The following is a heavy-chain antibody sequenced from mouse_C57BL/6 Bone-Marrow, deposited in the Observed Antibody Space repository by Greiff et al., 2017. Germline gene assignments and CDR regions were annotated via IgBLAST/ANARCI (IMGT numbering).Heavy chain of an antibody. D-gene: IGHD2-4*01. V-gene: IGHV1-54*01. CDR2: INPGSGGT. J-gene: IGHJ3*01. CDR1: GYAFTNYL. CDR3: ARDYDYDWAY. Sequence: QVQLKESGAELVRPGTSVKVSCKASGYAFTNYLIEWVKQRPGQGLEWVGVINPGSGGTNYNEQFKGNATLTADKSSSTAYMQLSRLTSEDSAVYFCARDYDYDWAYWGQGTLVTVSA.